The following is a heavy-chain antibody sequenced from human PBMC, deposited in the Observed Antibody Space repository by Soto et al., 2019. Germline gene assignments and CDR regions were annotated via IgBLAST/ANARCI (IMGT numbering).Heavy chain of an antibody. D-gene: IGHD3-10*01. Sequence: SETLSLTCTVSGGSISSGGYYWSWIRQHPGKGLEWIGYIYYSGSTYYNPSLKSRVTISVDTSKNQFSLKLSSVTAADTAVYYCARDRITMVRGVTLRWFDPWGQGTLVTVS. J-gene: IGHJ5*02. CDR3: ARDRITMVRGVTLRWFDP. V-gene: IGHV4-31*03. CDR2: IYYSGST. CDR1: GGSISSGGYY.